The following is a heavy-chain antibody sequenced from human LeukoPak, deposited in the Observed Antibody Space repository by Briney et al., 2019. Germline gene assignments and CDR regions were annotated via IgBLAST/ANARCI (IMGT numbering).Heavy chain of an antibody. CDR2: IYYGGST. CDR1: GGSLSSNY. CDR3: ARGITMVRGVTGKTAWFDP. Sequence: PETLSLTCTVSGGSLSSNYWSCIRHPQGNGLGWIGYIYYGGSTNYNTSLKTRVTISVDTSKNQFSLRLSAATAADTAVYYCARGITMVRGVTGKTAWFDPWGQGTLVSVSS. D-gene: IGHD3-10*01. J-gene: IGHJ5*02. V-gene: IGHV4-59*08.